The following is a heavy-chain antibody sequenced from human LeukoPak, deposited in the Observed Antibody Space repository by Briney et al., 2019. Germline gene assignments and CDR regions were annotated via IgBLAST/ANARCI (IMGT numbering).Heavy chain of an antibody. CDR2: IKQDGSER. CDR1: GFTFSGYW. D-gene: IGHD4-17*01. V-gene: IGHV3-7*04. Sequence: GGSLRLSCAASGFTFSGYWMTWVRQGPGKGLEWVANIKQDGSERYYVDSVKGRFTISRDNAKNSLYLQMNSLRAEDTAVYYCARDHGDHPHDYRGQGTLVTVSS. CDR3: ARDHGDHPHDY. J-gene: IGHJ4*02.